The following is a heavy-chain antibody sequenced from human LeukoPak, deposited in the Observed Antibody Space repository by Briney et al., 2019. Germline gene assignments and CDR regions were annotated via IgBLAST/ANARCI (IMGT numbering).Heavy chain of an antibody. CDR1: GGSISNYY. D-gene: IGHD3-10*01. Sequence: SSETLSLTCTVSGGSISNYYWSLIRQPPGKGLEWIGYLYYSGSANYNPSLKSRVTISLDTSKNQFSLKLSTVTAADTAVYYCERIRNYGSGTYIPFVDYWGQGTLVTVSS. CDR2: LYYSGSA. CDR3: ERIRNYGSGTYIPFVDY. V-gene: IGHV4-59*01. J-gene: IGHJ4*02.